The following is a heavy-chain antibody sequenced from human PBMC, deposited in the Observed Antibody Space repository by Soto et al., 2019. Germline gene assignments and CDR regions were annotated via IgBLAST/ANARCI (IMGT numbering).Heavy chain of an antibody. CDR1: GGTISSSNW. CDR2: IYHSGST. CDR3: ARANSRAQTNNWFDP. V-gene: IGHV4-4*02. Sequence: PSDTLSLTCAVSGGTISSSNWWSWVRQPPGKGLEWIGEIYHSGSTNYNPSLKSRVTISVDKSKNQFSLKLSSVTAADTAVYYCARANSRAQTNNWFDPWGQGTLVTVSS. J-gene: IGHJ5*02. D-gene: IGHD6-13*01.